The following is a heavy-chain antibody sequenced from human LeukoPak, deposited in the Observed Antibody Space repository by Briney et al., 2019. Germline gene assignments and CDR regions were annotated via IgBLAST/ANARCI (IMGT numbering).Heavy chain of an antibody. CDR3: ARVGCSSTSCYPPRDYYYGMDV. Sequence: GGSLRLSCAASGFTFSSYSMNWVRQAPGKGLEWVSSISSSSSYIYYADSVKGRFTISRDNAKKSLYLQMNSLRAEDTAVYYCARVGCSSTSCYPPRDYYYGMDVWGQGTTVTVSS. V-gene: IGHV3-21*01. J-gene: IGHJ6*02. D-gene: IGHD2-2*01. CDR2: ISSSSSYI. CDR1: GFTFSSYS.